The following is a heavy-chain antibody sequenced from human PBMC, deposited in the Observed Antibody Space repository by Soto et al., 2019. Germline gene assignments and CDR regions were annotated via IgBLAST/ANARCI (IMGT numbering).Heavy chain of an antibody. CDR1: GYSFTTYG. J-gene: IGHJ6*02. Sequence: QVQLVQSGGEVKKPGASVKVSCKTSGYSFTTYGISWVRQAPGQGLEWMGWISAYNGNTNYAQKLQDRVTMTTDTSTSTAYMELRRLRSDYTDVYYCAREGTAPYYYYGMDVWGQGSTVTVSS. CDR2: ISAYNGNT. CDR3: AREGTAPYYYYGMDV. D-gene: IGHD1-1*01. V-gene: IGHV1-18*01.